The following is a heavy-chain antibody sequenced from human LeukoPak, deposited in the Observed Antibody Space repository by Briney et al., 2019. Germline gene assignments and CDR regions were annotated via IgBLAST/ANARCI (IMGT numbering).Heavy chain of an antibody. D-gene: IGHD4-11*01. CDR1: GFTFSSYS. V-gene: IGHV3-21*04. CDR3: AKVSSNYVVLIPLWIDS. Sequence: GRSLRLSCAASGFTFSSYSMNWVRQAPGKGLEWVSSISTSSSYIYSADSVKGRFTISRDNSKNTLYLQMNSLRAEEMAVYYCAKVSSNYVVLIPLWIDSWGQGTLVTVSS. J-gene: IGHJ4*02. CDR2: ISTSSSYI.